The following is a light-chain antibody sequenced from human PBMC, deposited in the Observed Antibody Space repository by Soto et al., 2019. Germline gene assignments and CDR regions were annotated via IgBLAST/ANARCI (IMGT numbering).Light chain of an antibody. Sequence: EIVMTQSPATLSVSPGERATLSCRASQSISSNLAWYQQKPGQAPRLLIYGASTRATGIPARFSGSGSGTEFTLTISSLDSEDFAVYYCQQYNNWPGTFGPGTKVDI. J-gene: IGKJ3*01. CDR3: QQYNNWPGT. CDR1: QSISSN. CDR2: GAS. V-gene: IGKV3-15*01.